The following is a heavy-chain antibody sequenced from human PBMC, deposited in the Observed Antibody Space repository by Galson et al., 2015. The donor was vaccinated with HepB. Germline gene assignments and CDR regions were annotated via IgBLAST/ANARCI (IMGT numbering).Heavy chain of an antibody. D-gene: IGHD6-19*01. V-gene: IGHV3-21*01. J-gene: IGHJ6*02. CDR3: ARGSVAGSYYYYGMDA. Sequence: SLRLSCAASGFTFSSYSMNWVRQAPGKGLEWVSSISSSSSYIYYADSVKGRFTISRDNAKNSLYLQMNSLRAEDTAVYYCARGSVAGSYYYYGMDAWGQGTTVTVSS. CDR2: ISSSSSYI. CDR1: GFTFSSYS.